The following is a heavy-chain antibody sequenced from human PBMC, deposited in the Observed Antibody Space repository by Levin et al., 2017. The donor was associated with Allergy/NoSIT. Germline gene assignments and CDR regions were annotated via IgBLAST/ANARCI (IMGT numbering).Heavy chain of an antibody. CDR1: GFTFSSYA. CDR3: AKDIDTSGWFRAFHS. D-gene: IGHD6-19*01. Sequence: SGGSLRLSCAASGFTFSSYAMTWVRQAPGKGLEWVSTISGSGGTTYYADSVKGRFIISRDNSKNTLYLQMNSLRAEDTALYYCAKDIDTSGWFRAFHSWGQGTMVTVSS. V-gene: IGHV3-23*01. CDR2: ISGSGGTT. J-gene: IGHJ3*02.